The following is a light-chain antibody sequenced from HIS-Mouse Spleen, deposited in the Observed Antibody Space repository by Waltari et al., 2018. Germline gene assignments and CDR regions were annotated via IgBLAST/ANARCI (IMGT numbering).Light chain of an antibody. Sequence: QSALTQPASVSGSPGQSITISCTGTSSDVGSYNLVSWYQQHPGKAPKLMIYEGSKRPSGVSNRFSCSKSGNTASLTISVLQAEDEADYYCCSYAGSSTFEVFGGGTKLTVL. CDR2: EGS. J-gene: IGLJ2*01. CDR3: CSYAGSSTFEV. V-gene: IGLV2-23*03. CDR1: SSDVGSYNL.